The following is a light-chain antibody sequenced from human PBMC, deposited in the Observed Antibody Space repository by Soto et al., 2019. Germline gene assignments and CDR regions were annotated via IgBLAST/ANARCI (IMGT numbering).Light chain of an antibody. V-gene: IGKV1-5*01. CDR3: QQYNSYGT. J-gene: IGKJ2*01. CDR1: RRISSW. Sequence: DIQMTQSPSTLSASVGDRVTITCRASRRISSWLAWYQQQPGKAPKLLVYDASTLQSGVPSRFSGNGSGTEFTLTISRLQPEDLATFYCQQYNSYGTFGQGTKLEIK. CDR2: DAS.